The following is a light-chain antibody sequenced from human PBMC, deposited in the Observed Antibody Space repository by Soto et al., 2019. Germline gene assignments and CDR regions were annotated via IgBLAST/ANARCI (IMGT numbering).Light chain of an antibody. V-gene: IGLV2-14*01. J-gene: IGLJ3*02. CDR3: SSYSTTTTPQWV. CDR1: SSDVGAYNF. CDR2: EVT. Sequence: QSALTQPASVSGSPGQSITISCTGTSSDVGAYNFVSWYQHHPGRAPKLIIYEVTIRPSGVSNRFSGSKSGNTASLTISGLQAEDEADYYCSSYSTTTTPQWVFGGGTKLTVL.